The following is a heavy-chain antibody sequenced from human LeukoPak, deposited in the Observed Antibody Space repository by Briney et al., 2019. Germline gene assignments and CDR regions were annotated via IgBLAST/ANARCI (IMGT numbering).Heavy chain of an antibody. Sequence: PSETLSLTCTVSGGSISSGDYYWSWICQPPGKGLEWIGYIYYSGSTYYNPSLKSRVTISVDMSKNQFSLKLSSVTAADTAVYYCARDGPLEMELRAFDYWGQGTLVTVSS. CDR3: ARDGPLEMELRAFDY. CDR2: IYYSGST. V-gene: IGHV4-30-4*01. J-gene: IGHJ4*02. CDR1: GGSISSGDYY. D-gene: IGHD5-24*01.